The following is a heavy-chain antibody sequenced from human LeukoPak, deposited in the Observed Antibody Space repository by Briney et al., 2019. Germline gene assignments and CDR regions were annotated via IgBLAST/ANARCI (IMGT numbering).Heavy chain of an antibody. CDR3: ARQGYSNYLFDY. D-gene: IGHD4-11*01. CDR2: IYYRWST. V-gene: IGHV4-39*01. Sequence: SETLSLTCTVSVGSISSSSYYGGWIRQPPGKGLEWIGSIYYRWSTYNNPSLKSRVTIPVHTSKNQFSLKQSSVTAADTAVYYCARQGYSNYLFDYWGGGTLVTVCS. CDR1: VGSISSSSYY. J-gene: IGHJ4*02.